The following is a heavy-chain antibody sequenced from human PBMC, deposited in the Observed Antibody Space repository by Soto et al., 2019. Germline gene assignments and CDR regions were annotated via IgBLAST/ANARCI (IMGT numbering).Heavy chain of an antibody. D-gene: IGHD4-17*01. V-gene: IGHV3-11*01. CDR1: GFTFSDYH. CDR3: ARTPDGGYFYYYYMDV. Sequence: QVQLVEYGGGLVKPGGSLRLSCAASGFTFSDYHMSWIRQAPGKGLEWVSDISSSGSIMYYADSVKGRFTISRDNAKNSRYLQMHSLRDEDTAVYDCARTPDGGYFYYYYMDVWGKGTTVTVSS. CDR2: ISSSGSIM. J-gene: IGHJ6*03.